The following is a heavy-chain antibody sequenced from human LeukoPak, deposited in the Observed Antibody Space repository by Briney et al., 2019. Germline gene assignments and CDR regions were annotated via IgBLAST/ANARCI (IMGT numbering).Heavy chain of an antibody. CDR2: IRSKAYGGTT. Sequence: KTGGSLRLSCTASGFTFGDYAMSWFRQAPGKGLEWISFIRSKAYGGTTGYATSVKGRFTISRDDSKSIAYLQMNSLKTEDTALYYCTRGGSHQQFDYWGQGTLVTVSS. V-gene: IGHV3-49*05. D-gene: IGHD1-26*01. CDR1: GFTFGDYA. CDR3: TRGGSHQQFDY. J-gene: IGHJ4*02.